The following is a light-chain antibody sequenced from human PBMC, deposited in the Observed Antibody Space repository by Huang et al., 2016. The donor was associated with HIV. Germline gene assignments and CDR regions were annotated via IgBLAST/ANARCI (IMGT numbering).Light chain of an antibody. CDR3: HQYNNWLLS. J-gene: IGKJ4*01. CDR2: GSS. CDR1: RSGSTD. Sequence: EIVMTQSPATLSVSPGESVTLSCRANRSGSTDLAWYQQRPGQAPRLLIYGSSTRAPGIPARFSGSGSGTDFTLTISSLQSEDFALYYCHQYNNWLLSFGGGTRVDIE. V-gene: IGKV3-15*01.